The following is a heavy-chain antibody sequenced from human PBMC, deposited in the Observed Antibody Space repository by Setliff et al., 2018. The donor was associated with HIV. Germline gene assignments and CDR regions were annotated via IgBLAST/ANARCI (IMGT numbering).Heavy chain of an antibody. CDR2: ITLYNGNT. CDR3: AQGAIRDSGSHITTR. Sequence: ASVKVSCKASGYTFTYCSLHWLQQAPGQGLERMRWITLYNGNTNYAKKFQSRVTITRDTSISTAYIELSRLRSDDTAVYYCAQGAIRDSGSHITTRWGQGTLVTV. J-gene: IGHJ4*02. V-gene: IGHV1-2*02. CDR1: GYTFTYCS. D-gene: IGHD3-10*01.